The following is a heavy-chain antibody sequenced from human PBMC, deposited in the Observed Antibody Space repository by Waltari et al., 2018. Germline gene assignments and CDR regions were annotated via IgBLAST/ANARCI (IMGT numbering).Heavy chain of an antibody. CDR2: VDPEDGET. CDR3: ATSSPTYYYGSGLRY. Sequence: EVQLVQSGAEVKKPGATVKISCKVSGYTFTDYYMHWVQQAPGKGREWMGLVDPEDGETRYAEKFQGRVTITADTSTGTAYMELSSLRSEDTAVYYCATSSPTYYYGSGLRYWGQGTLVTVSS. J-gene: IGHJ4*02. V-gene: IGHV1-69-2*01. CDR1: GYTFTDYY. D-gene: IGHD3-10*01.